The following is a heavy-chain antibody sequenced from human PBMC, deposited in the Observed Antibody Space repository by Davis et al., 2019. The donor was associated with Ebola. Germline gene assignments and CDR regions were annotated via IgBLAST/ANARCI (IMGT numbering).Heavy chain of an antibody. CDR2: INTDGDNT. CDR3: GRVIFFPGIGMDI. V-gene: IGHV3-74*01. D-gene: IGHD1-14*01. Sequence: GESLKISCAASGFTFSTYWMHWVRQLPGKGLVWVSRINTDGDNTSYADSVEGRFTVSRDNAKKTLYVQMNSLRAEDTGIYYCGRVIFFPGIGMDIWGQGTTVTVSS. J-gene: IGHJ6*02. CDR1: GFTFSTYW.